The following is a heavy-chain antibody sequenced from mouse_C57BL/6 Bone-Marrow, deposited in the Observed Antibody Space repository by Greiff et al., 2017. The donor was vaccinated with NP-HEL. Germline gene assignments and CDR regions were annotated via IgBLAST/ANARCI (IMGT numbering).Heavy chain of an antibody. Sequence: QVQLQQPGAELVKPGASVKLSCKASGYTFTSYWMHWVKQRPGQGLEWIGMIHPNSGSTNYNEKFKSKATLTVDKSSSTAYMQLSSLTSEDSAVYYCARFYYGSSGEYYFDYWGKGTTLTVSS. CDR3: ARFYYGSSGEYYFDY. D-gene: IGHD1-1*01. V-gene: IGHV1-64*01. J-gene: IGHJ2*01. CDR2: IHPNSGST. CDR1: GYTFTSYW.